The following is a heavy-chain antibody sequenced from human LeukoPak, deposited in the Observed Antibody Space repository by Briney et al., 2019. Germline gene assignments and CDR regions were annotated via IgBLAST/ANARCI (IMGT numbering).Heavy chain of an antibody. CDR3: AREGYYYDSSGYYSPLFDY. CDR1: GGSFSGYY. Sequence: SETLSLTCAVYGGSFSGYYWSWIRQPPGKGLEWIGEINHSGSTNYNPSLKSRVTISVDTSKNQFSLKLSSVTAADTAVYYCAREGYYYDSSGYYSPLFDYWGQGTLVTVSS. V-gene: IGHV4-34*01. CDR2: INHSGST. D-gene: IGHD3-22*01. J-gene: IGHJ4*02.